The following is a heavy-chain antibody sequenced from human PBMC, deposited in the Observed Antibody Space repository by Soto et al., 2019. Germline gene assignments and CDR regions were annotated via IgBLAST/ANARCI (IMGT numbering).Heavy chain of an antibody. CDR3: AKEDIAVAPPSTFDI. Sequence: QVQLVESGGGVVQPGRSLRLSCAASGFTFSSYGMHWVRQAPGKGLEWVAVISYDGSNKYYADSVKGRFTISRDNSKNTLYLQMNSLRAEDTAVYYCAKEDIAVAPPSTFDIWGQGKMVTVSS. CDR2: ISYDGSNK. CDR1: GFTFSSYG. D-gene: IGHD6-19*01. V-gene: IGHV3-30*18. J-gene: IGHJ3*02.